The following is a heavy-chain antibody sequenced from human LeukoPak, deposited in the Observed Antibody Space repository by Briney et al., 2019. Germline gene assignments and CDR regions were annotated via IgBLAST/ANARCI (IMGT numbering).Heavy chain of an antibody. D-gene: IGHD3-22*01. J-gene: IGHJ3*02. CDR3: AKSPVYYDSSGYYYWGAFDM. CDR2: ISTSGGST. CDR1: GFTFSTYA. V-gene: IGHV3-23*01. Sequence: GGSLRLSCATSGFTFSTYAMSWVRQAPGKGLEWVSGISTSGGSTYYADSVKGRFTISRDNSKNTLYLQMNSLRAEDTAVYYCAKSPVYYDSSGYYYWGAFDMWGQGTTVTVSS.